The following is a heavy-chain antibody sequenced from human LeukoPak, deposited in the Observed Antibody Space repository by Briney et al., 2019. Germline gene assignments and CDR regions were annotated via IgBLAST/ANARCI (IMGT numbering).Heavy chain of an antibody. CDR3: AKGEGQPPYYYYMDV. CDR2: ISGSGGST. J-gene: IGHJ6*03. Sequence: GGSLRLSCAASGFTFSSYAMSWVRQAPGKGLEWVSAISGSGGSTYYADSVKGRFTISRDNSKNTLYPQMNSLRAEDTAVYYCAKGEGQPPYYYYMDVWGKGTTVTVSS. D-gene: IGHD6-13*01. V-gene: IGHV3-23*01. CDR1: GFTFSSYA.